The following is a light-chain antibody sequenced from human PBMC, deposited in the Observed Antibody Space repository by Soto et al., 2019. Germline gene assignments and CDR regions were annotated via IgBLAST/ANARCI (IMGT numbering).Light chain of an antibody. J-gene: IGKJ1*01. CDR1: QSVSNNY. CDR3: QQYGSSGT. CDR2: GAS. Sequence: EIVLTQSPATLSLSPVERATLSCRASQSVSNNYLCWYQQKPGQAPRLLIYGASNRAAGIPDRFSGSGSGADFTLTISRQEPEYFAVYYCQQYGSSGTFGQGTKVDIK. V-gene: IGKV3-20*01.